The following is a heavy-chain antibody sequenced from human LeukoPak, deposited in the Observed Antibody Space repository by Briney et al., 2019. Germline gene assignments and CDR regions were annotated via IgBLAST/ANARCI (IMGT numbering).Heavy chain of an antibody. CDR3: ARGSGNYYDYFDY. J-gene: IGHJ4*02. CDR1: GFTFSSYG. CDR2: IRYDGSNK. V-gene: IGHV3-30*02. Sequence: GGSLRLSCAASGFTFSSYGMHWVRQAPGKGLEWVAFIRYDGSNKYYADSVKGRFTISRDNSKNTLYLQMNSLRAEDTAVYYCARGSGNYYDYFDYWGQGTLVTVSS. D-gene: IGHD1-26*01.